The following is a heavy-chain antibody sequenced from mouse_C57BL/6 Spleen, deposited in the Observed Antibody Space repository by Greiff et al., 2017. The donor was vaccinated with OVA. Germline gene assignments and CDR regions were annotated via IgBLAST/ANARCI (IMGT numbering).Heavy chain of an antibody. D-gene: IGHD1-1*01. Sequence: QVQLQQPGAELVKPGASVKLSCKASGYTFTSYWMQWVKQRPGHGLEWIGEIDPSDSYTNYNQKFKGKATLTVDTSSSTAYMQLSSLTSEDSAVYYCARRYGSSHWYFDVWGTGTTVTVSS. J-gene: IGHJ1*03. CDR2: IDPSDSYT. CDR1: GYTFTSYW. V-gene: IGHV1-50*01. CDR3: ARRYGSSHWYFDV.